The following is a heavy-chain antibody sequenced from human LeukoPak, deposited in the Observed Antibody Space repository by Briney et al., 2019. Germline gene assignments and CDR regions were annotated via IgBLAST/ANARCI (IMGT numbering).Heavy chain of an antibody. CDR1: GFTFSSYG. CDR3: ARDGSGSFDY. J-gene: IGHJ4*02. V-gene: IGHV3-33*01. CDR2: IWYDGSNK. D-gene: IGHD3-10*01. Sequence: GRSLRLSCAASGFTFSSYGMHWVRQAPGKGLEWVAVIWYDGSNKYYADPVKGRFTIPRDNSKNTLYLQMNSLRAEDTAVYYCARDGSGSFDYWGQGTLVTVSS.